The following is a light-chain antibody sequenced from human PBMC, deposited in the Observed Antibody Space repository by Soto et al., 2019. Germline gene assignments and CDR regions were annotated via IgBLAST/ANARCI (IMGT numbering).Light chain of an antibody. Sequence: QSVLTQPASVSGSPGQSITFSCTGTSSDVGGYNYVSWYQQHPGKAPKLLIYEVSNRPSGISNRFSGSKSGNTASPTISGLQAEDEADYFCSSYTSSSTFVFGTGTKLTVL. J-gene: IGLJ1*01. CDR1: SSDVGGYNY. CDR3: SSYTSSSTFV. CDR2: EVS. V-gene: IGLV2-14*01.